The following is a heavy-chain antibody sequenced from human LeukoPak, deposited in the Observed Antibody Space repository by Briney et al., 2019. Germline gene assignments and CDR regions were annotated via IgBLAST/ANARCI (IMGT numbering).Heavy chain of an antibody. J-gene: IGHJ4*02. V-gene: IGHV4-34*01. CDR3: ARGLDYYDSSGTYYFDY. CDR1: GFTFSSYS. CDR2: INHSGST. Sequence: GSLRLSCAASGFTFSSYSMNWVRQAPGKGLEWIGEINHSGSTNYNPSLKSRVTISVDTSQNQFSLKLSSVTAADTAVYYCARGLDYYDSSGTYYFDYWGQGTLVTVSS. D-gene: IGHD3-22*01.